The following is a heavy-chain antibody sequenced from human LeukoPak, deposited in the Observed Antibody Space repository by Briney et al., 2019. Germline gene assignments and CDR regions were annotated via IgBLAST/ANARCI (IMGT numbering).Heavy chain of an antibody. CDR2: ISAYNGNT. J-gene: IGHJ4*02. CDR3: ARDQNPYSSSWYYPSY. CDR1: GYTLTSYG. Sequence: ASVKVSCKASGYTLTSYGISWVRQAPGQGLEWMGWISAYNGNTNYAQKLQGRVTMTTDTSTSTAYMELRSLRSDDTAVYYCARDQNPYSSSWYYPSYWGQGTLVTVSS. D-gene: IGHD6-13*01. V-gene: IGHV1-18*01.